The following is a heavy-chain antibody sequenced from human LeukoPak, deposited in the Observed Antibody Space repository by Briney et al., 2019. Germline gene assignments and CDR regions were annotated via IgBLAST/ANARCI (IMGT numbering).Heavy chain of an antibody. D-gene: IGHD3-16*01. CDR1: GGSISSYY. J-gene: IGHJ3*02. CDR3: ARALYYVVEKSPAFDI. V-gene: IGHV4-59*01. Sequence: PSETLSLTCTVSGGSISSYYWSWIRQPPGKGLEWIGYIYHSGSTNYNPSLKSRVTISVDTSKNQFSLKLSSVTAADTAVYYCARALYYVVEKSPAFDIWGQGTMVTVSS. CDR2: IYHSGST.